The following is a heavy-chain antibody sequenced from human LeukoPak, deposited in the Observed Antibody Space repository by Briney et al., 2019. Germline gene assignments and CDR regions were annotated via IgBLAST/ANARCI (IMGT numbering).Heavy chain of an antibody. V-gene: IGHV4-39*01. CDR1: GGSISSSSYY. CDR3: ARLRYNWNDVAY. D-gene: IGHD1-1*01. CDR2: IYYSGST. Sequence: SETLSLTCAVYGGSISSSSYYWGWIRQPPGKGLEWIGSIYYSGSTYYNPSLKSRVTISVDTSKNQFSLKLSTVTAADTAVYYCARLRYNWNDVAYWGQGTLVTVSS. J-gene: IGHJ4*02.